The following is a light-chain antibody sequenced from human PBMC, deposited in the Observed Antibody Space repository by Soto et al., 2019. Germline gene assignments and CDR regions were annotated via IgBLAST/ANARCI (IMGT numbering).Light chain of an antibody. Sequence: EIVMTQSPATLSVSTGERVTLFCRASQRVKGFLAWYQHIPGQAPRLLIYDASTRATGIPARFSGSGSGTEFPLTISSLQSVDFAVYYCQQYDNCPITFGQGTRLEI. CDR3: QQYDNCPIT. CDR1: QRVKGF. CDR2: DAS. J-gene: IGKJ5*01. V-gene: IGKV3D-15*01.